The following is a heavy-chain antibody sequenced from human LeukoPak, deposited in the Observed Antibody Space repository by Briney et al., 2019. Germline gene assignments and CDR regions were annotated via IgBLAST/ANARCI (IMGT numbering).Heavy chain of an antibody. CDR1: GYTFTSYG. Sequence: ASVKVSCKASGYTFTSYGISWVRQAPGQGLEWMGWINPNSGGTNYAQKFQGRVTMTRDTSISTAYMELSRLRSDDTAVYYCARVTGRGWFDPWGQGTLVTVSS. CDR3: ARVTGRGWFDP. V-gene: IGHV1-2*02. D-gene: IGHD3-9*01. J-gene: IGHJ5*02. CDR2: INPNSGGT.